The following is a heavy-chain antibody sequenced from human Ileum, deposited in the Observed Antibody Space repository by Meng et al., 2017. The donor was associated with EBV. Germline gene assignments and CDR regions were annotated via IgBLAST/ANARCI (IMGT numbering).Heavy chain of an antibody. CDR1: GFTFSSYW. D-gene: IGHD1-20*01. J-gene: IGHJ4*02. V-gene: IGHV3-74*01. Sequence: EWQLVESGGGLVQPGGSLTLALAASGFTFSSYWIHWVRQAPGKGLLWVSRINGDGSGSNYADSVKGRFTISRDNAKNTLSLQMNSLRAEDTAVYYCVRDGDNWNFDYWGQGTLVTVSS. CDR2: INGDGSGS. CDR3: VRDGDNWNFDY.